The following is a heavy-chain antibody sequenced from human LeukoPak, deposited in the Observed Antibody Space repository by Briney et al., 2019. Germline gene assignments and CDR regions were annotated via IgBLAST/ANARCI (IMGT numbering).Heavy chain of an antibody. J-gene: IGHJ4*02. D-gene: IGHD3-22*01. CDR3: TGDNFDSSVKFDY. V-gene: IGHV3-73*01. Sequence: SGGSLRLSCVVSGFTFSGSAVHWVRQASGKGLEWVGRIRSKANNYATAYAASVKGSFTTSRDDSKNTAYLQMNSLKTEDTAVYYCTGDNFDSSVKFDYWGQGTLVTVSS. CDR2: IRSKANNYAT. CDR1: GFTFSGSA.